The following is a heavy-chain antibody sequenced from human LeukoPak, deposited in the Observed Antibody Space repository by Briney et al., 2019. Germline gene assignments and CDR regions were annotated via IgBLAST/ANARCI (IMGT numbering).Heavy chain of an antibody. J-gene: IGHJ3*02. D-gene: IGHD4-17*01. CDR2: INSVGGTT. CDR1: GFTFNSYS. V-gene: IGHV3-48*04. Sequence: QPGGSLRLSCEASGFTFNSYSFNWVRQAPGKGLEWISYINSVGGTTFYADSVKGRFTISRDNAKNTLYLQMDSLRAEDAAIYYCARSIMYGDHGEDIWGQGTVVAVSS. CDR3: ARSIMYGDHGEDI.